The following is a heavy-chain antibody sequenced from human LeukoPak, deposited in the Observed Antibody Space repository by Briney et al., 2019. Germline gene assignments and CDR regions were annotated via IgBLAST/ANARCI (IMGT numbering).Heavy chain of an antibody. CDR1: GYTFTSYY. CDR2: INPSGGST. V-gene: IGHV1-46*01. D-gene: IGHD3-3*01. J-gene: IGHJ4*02. CDR3: ARGITIFGVVIPIFDY. Sequence: ASVKVSCKASGYTFTSYYMHWVRQAPGQGLEWMGIINPSGGSTSYAQKFQGRVTMTRDMSTSTVYMELSSLRSEDTAVYYCARGITIFGVVIPIFDYWGQGTLVTVSS.